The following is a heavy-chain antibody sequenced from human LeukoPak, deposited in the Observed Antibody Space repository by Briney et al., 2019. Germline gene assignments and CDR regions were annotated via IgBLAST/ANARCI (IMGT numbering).Heavy chain of an antibody. D-gene: IGHD6-19*01. V-gene: IGHV3-30*18. CDR2: ISYDGSNK. Sequence: GGSLRLSCAASGFTFSSYGMHWVRQAPGKGLEWVAVISYDGSNKYYADSVKRRFTIPRDNSKNTLYLQMNSLRAEDTAVYYCAKDQGQWLGSFDYWGQGTLVTVSS. CDR1: GFTFSSYG. CDR3: AKDQGQWLGSFDY. J-gene: IGHJ4*02.